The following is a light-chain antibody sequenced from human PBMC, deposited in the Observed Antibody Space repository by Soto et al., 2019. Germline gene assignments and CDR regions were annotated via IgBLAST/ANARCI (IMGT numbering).Light chain of an antibody. CDR3: QQYGSSPQT. V-gene: IGKV3-20*01. CDR2: HAS. Sequence: EIVLTQSPGTLSLSPGERATLSCRASQGVASRYLAWYQQKPGQAPRLLIYHASSRAIGIPDRFSGSGSGTRFPPTITRLEPGDFGVYYWQQYGSSPQTFGQGTKVEVK. CDR1: QGVASRY. J-gene: IGKJ1*01.